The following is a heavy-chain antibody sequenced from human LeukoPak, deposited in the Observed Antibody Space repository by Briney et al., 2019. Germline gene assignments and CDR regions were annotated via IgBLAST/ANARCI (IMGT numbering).Heavy chain of an antibody. J-gene: IGHJ6*02. CDR2: IYHSGST. CDR1: GGSISSGGYS. D-gene: IGHD3-10*01. V-gene: IGHV4-30-2*01. CDR3: ARHSRYYGSGSYYYYYGMDV. Sequence: SQTLSLTCAVSGGSISSGGYSWSWTRQPPGKGLEWIGYIYHSGSTYYNPSLKSRVTISVDRSKNQFSLKLSSVTAADTAVYYCARHSRYYGSGSYYYYYGMDVWGQGTTVTVSS.